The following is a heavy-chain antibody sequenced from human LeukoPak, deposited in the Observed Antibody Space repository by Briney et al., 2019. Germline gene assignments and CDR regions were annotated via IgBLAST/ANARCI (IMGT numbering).Heavy chain of an antibody. V-gene: IGHV4-4*02. J-gene: IGHJ4*02. CDR1: GGSIGSSNW. Sequence: NPSGTLSLTCAVSGGSIGSSNWWSWVRQPPGKGLEWIGEVYQSGSTNYNPSLKNRVTISVDQSKNQFSLNLSSVTAAETAVYYCARWGRGYFDYWGQGTQVTVSS. CDR3: ARWGRGYFDY. D-gene: IGHD3-16*01. CDR2: VYQSGST.